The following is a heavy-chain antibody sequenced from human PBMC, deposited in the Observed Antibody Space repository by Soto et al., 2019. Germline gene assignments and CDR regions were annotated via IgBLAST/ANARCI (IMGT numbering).Heavy chain of an antibody. D-gene: IGHD3-16*01. CDR1: VFKFINYA. CDR2: ISATGGGT. CDR3: AKDRRAGGNSAFYFDF. J-gene: IGHJ4*02. V-gene: IGHV3-23*01. Sequence: GWSLRLSCASSVFKFINYAMSWVRQAPGKGLEWVSLISATGGGTYYADSVKGRFTISRDNSHNTLYLQVHSLTAEDTAVYYCAKDRRAGGNSAFYFDFWGQGAQVTVSS.